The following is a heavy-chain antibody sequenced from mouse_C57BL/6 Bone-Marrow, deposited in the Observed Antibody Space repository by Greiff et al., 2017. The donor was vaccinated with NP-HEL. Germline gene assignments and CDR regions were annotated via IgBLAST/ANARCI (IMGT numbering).Heavy chain of an antibody. Sequence: QVQLQQSGAELARPGASVKLSCKASGYTFTSYGISWVKQRTGQGLEWIGEIYPRSGNTYYNEKFKGKATLTADKSSRTAYMELRSLTAEDSAVYCCARERDYYGSSLYYYAMDYWGQGTSVTVSS. CDR3: ARERDYYGSSLYYYAMDY. V-gene: IGHV1-81*01. CDR2: IYPRSGNT. J-gene: IGHJ4*01. CDR1: GYTFTSYG. D-gene: IGHD1-1*01.